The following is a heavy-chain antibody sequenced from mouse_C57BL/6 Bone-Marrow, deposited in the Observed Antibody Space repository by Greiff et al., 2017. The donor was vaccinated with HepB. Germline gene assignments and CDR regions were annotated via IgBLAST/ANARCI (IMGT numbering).Heavy chain of an antibody. Sequence: QVQLQQPGAELVKPGASVKMSCKASGYTFTSYWITWVKQRPGQGLEWIGDIYPGSGSTNYNEKFKSKATLTVDTSSSTAYMQLSSLTSEDSAVYDCARESTGTIYAMDYWGQGTSVTVSS. CDR2: IYPGSGST. V-gene: IGHV1-55*01. CDR1: GYTFTSYW. J-gene: IGHJ4*01. D-gene: IGHD4-1*02. CDR3: ARESTGTIYAMDY.